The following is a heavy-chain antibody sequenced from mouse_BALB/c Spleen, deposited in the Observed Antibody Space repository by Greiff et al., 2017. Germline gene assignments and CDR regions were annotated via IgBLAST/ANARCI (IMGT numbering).Heavy chain of an antibody. J-gene: IGHJ4*01. CDR2: IYPYNGGT. D-gene: IGHD2-1*01. Sequence: EVQLHQSGPELVKPGASVKISCKASGYTFTDYNMHWVKQSHGKSLEWIGYIYPYNGGTGYNQKFKSKATLTVDNSSSTAYMELRSLTSEDSAVYDCARRKIYYDYDAMDYWGEGTTVTVSS. CDR3: ARRKIYYDYDAMDY. CDR1: GYTFTDYN. V-gene: IGHV1S29*02.